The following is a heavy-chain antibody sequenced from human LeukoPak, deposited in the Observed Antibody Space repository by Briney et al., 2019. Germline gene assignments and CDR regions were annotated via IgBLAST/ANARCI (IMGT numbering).Heavy chain of an antibody. CDR1: GGSIISSDYH. CDR3: ARHQSGYNWFDP. V-gene: IGHV4-39*01. Sequence: SETLSLTCTVSGGSIISSDYHWGWVRQPPGKGLEWIGTISYSGNTDYNPSLRSRVTISVDTSNNQFSLRLGSVTAADTAVYYCARHQSGYNWFDPWGQGTLVTVSS. CDR2: ISYSGNT. J-gene: IGHJ5*02. D-gene: IGHD5-12*01.